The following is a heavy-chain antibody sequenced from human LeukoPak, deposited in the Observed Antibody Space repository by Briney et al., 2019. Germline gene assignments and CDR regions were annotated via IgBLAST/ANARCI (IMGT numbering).Heavy chain of an antibody. Sequence: SETPSLTCTVSGGSISSGDYYWSWIRQPPGKGLEWIGYIYYSGSTYYNPSLKSRVTISVDTSKNQFSLKLSSVTAADTAVYYCARGAYDFWSGYQNWFDPWGQGTLVTVSS. V-gene: IGHV4-30-4*01. CDR3: ARGAYDFWSGYQNWFDP. J-gene: IGHJ5*02. D-gene: IGHD3-3*01. CDR1: GGSISSGDYY. CDR2: IYYSGST.